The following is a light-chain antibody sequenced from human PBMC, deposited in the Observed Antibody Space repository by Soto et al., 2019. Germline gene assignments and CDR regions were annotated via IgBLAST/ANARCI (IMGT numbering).Light chain of an antibody. CDR1: SSDVGTYNY. V-gene: IGLV2-14*03. CDR3: NSYSGRSARYV. J-gene: IGLJ1*01. CDR2: DVS. Sequence: QSALTQPASVSGSPGQSITISCTGTSSDVGTYNYVSWYQQHPGKAHKLMIYDVSNRPSGVADRFSGSKSGNTASLTSSGLRAEDEADYYCNSYSGRSARYVFGTGTKLTVL.